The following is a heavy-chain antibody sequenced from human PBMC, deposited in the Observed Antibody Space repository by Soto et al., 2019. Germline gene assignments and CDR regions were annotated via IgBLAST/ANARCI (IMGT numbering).Heavy chain of an antibody. V-gene: IGHV4-4*02. J-gene: IGHJ1*01. CDR3: ARKVVGVVAAKSIEYFQH. D-gene: IGHD2-15*01. Sequence: SETLSLTCAVSGGSITTSYWWIWVRQTPGKGPEGLAEVSHSGSNICDSSLESRVNMPVDESHTQFALNLSAVPAAETAVYNCARKVVGVVAAKSIEYFQHWGPGTLLTVST. CDR2: VSHSGSN. CDR1: GGSITTSYW.